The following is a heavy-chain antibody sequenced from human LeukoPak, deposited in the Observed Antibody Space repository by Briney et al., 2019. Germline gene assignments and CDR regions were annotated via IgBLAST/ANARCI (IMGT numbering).Heavy chain of an antibody. CDR1: GFTFNGSA. J-gene: IGHJ3*02. CDR3: TRSGWYPNDAFDI. V-gene: IGHV3-73*01. D-gene: IGHD6-19*01. Sequence: PGGSLRLSCAASGFTFNGSAMHWVRQASGKGLEWVGRTRSKANSYATAYAASVKGRFTISRDDSKNTAYLQMNSLKTEDTAVYYCTRSGWYPNDAFDIWGQGTMVTVSS. CDR2: TRSKANSYAT.